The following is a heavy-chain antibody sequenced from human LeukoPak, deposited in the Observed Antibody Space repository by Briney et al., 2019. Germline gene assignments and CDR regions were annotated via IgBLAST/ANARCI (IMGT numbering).Heavy chain of an antibody. V-gene: IGHV4-59*01. J-gene: IGHJ3*02. CDR1: GDSITTSY. Sequence: PSETLSLTCTVSGDSITTSYWSWIRQPPGQGLEWSGYVSFSGSTGYKPSLNNRVTMSLDTSNTQFFQKQTSVTEAATAVYYGTTDNTGGGAFDIWGQGTMVTVSS. CDR2: VSFSGST. CDR3: TTDNTGGGAFDI. D-gene: IGHD2-15*01.